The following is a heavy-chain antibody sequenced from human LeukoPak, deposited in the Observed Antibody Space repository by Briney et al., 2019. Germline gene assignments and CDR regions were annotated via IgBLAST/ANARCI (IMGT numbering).Heavy chain of an antibody. V-gene: IGHV3-30*18. CDR3: ANLYYYGSGSYPRPLDY. CDR2: ISYDGSNK. D-gene: IGHD3-10*01. Sequence: PGGSLRLSCAASGFTFSSYGMHWVRQAPGKGLEWVAVISYDGSNKYYADSVKGRFTISRDNSKNTLYLQMNSLRAEDTAVYYCANLYYYGSGSYPRPLDYWGQGTLVTVSS. J-gene: IGHJ4*02. CDR1: GFTFSSYG.